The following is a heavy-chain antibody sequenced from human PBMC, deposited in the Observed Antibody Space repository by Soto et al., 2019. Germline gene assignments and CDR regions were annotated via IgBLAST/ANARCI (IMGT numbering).Heavy chain of an antibody. CDR3: AKDRNYPRDQFHY. V-gene: IGHV3-23*01. CDR2: ISANGQGI. Sequence: HPWWSLRLSCSASVFTFSSYAMSWFRQAPGKGLEWVSAISANGQGIYYADSVRGRFTISRDNSKNTIFLHMDSLRAEDTAVYYCAKDRNYPRDQFHYWGQGTLVTVSS. D-gene: IGHD1-7*01. CDR1: VFTFSSYA. J-gene: IGHJ4*02.